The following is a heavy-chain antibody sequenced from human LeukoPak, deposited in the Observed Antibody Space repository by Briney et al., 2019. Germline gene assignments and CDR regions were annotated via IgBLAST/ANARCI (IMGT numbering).Heavy chain of an antibody. CDR1: GFTFSSYS. J-gene: IGHJ5*02. CDR2: ISSSSSYI. CDR3: ARFTYDILTGYPNWFDP. V-gene: IGHV3-21*01. D-gene: IGHD3-9*01. Sequence: GGSLRLSCAASGFTFSSYSMNWVRQAPRKGLEWVSSISSSSSYIYYADSVKGRFTISRDNAKNSLYLQMNSLRAEDTAVYYCARFTYDILTGYPNWFDPWGQGTLVTVSS.